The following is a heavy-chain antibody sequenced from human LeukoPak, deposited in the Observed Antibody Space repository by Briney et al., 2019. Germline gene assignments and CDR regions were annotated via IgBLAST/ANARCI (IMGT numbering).Heavy chain of an antibody. J-gene: IGHJ4*02. D-gene: IGHD2-15*01. Sequence: TETLSLTCTVSGAFISSGSHYWGWIRQPPGKGLEWIGHIYYSGTTYYNPSLKSRVTISVDTSKTQFSLELSSVTAADTAVYYCARLSHIVVVVAATPIWEYWGQGTLVTVSS. V-gene: IGHV4-39*01. CDR2: IYYSGTT. CDR3: ARLSHIVVVVAATPIWEY. CDR1: GAFISSGSHY.